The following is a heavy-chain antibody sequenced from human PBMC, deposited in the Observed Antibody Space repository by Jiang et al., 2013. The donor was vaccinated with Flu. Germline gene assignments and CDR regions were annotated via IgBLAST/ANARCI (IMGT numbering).Heavy chain of an antibody. CDR3: ARAPIAVGIYFDC. CDR2: ISDDGNKK. J-gene: IGHJ4*02. Sequence: QLVESGGGVVQPGGSLRLSCSASGFTFSSNAMHWVRQAPGKGLEWVVVISDDGNKKFYADSVKGRFAISRDNSKNTVYLQMNSLRSDDTAVYYCARAPIAVGIYFDCWGQGALVTVSS. V-gene: IGHV3-30*09. CDR1: GFTFSSNA. D-gene: IGHD6-19*01.